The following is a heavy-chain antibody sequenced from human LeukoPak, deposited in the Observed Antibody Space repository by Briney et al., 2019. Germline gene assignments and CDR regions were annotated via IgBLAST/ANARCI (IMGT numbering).Heavy chain of an antibody. CDR1: GGSISSHY. CDR2: IYYSGST. Sequence: SETLSLTCTVSGGSISSHYWSWIRQPPGKGLEWIGYIYYSGSTNYNPSLRSRVTVSVDTSKNQFFLILSSVTAADTAVYYCARTTVTPPDYYYYGMDVWGQGTTVTVSS. V-gene: IGHV4-59*11. J-gene: IGHJ6*02. CDR3: ARTTVTPPDYYYYGMDV. D-gene: IGHD4-17*01.